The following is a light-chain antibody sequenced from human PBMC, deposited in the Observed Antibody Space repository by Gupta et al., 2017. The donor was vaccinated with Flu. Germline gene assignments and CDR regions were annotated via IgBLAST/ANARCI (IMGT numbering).Light chain of an antibody. CDR2: EVT. CDR3: SYSEGSSNCWV. J-gene: IGLJ3*02. V-gene: IGLV2-8*01. Sequence: QSALTQPPSASGSPGQSVTISCTGTNDDVGGYNYVSWHRQEPGKATKTLRFEVTKRPSGVPDRFSGYKAATTASPKAYGLQAEDEADDYCSYSEGSSNCWVCGGGTKLTVL. CDR1: NDDVGGYNY.